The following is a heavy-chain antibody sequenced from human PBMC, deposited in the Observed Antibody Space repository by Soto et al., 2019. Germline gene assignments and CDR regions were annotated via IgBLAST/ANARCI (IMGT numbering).Heavy chain of an antibody. V-gene: IGHV1-18*01. CDR2: ISSYNGNT. D-gene: IGHD6-6*01. Sequence: QVQLVQSGAEVKKPGASVKVSCKASGYTFITYGISWVRQAPGQGLEWMRWISSYNGNTNYAQKLQGRVTMTTDTSTTTDYMELRSVRSDDTAVYYCARDRPTSSIRARDYFYAMDVWGQGTTVSVSS. J-gene: IGHJ6*02. CDR1: GYTFITYG. CDR3: ARDRPTSSIRARDYFYAMDV.